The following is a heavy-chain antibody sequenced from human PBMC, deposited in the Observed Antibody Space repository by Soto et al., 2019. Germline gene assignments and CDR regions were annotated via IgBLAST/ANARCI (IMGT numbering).Heavy chain of an antibody. V-gene: IGHV3-64D*08. CDR3: VKDEGDSSSPPDY. D-gene: IGHD6-13*01. CDR2: ISSNGGST. J-gene: IGHJ4*02. CDR1: GFTFSSYA. Sequence: GGSLRLSCSASGFTFSSYAMHWVRQAPGKGLEYVSAISSNGGSTYYADSVKGRFTISRDNSKNTLYLQMSSLRAEDTAVYYCVKDEGDSSSPPDYWGQGTLVTVSS.